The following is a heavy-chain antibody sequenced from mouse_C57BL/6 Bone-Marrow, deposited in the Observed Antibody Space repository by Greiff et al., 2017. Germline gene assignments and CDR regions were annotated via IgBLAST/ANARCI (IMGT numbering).Heavy chain of an antibody. J-gene: IGHJ2*01. Sequence: QVQLQQSGAELVQPGASLKISCKVSGYAFSTYWMNWVKQRPGKGLEWIGQIYPGDGDTNYNGQFKGKATLTADTSSSTAYMQLSSLTSDASALSFCAKDWGYFDYWGQGTTLTVSS. CDR2: IYPGDGDT. CDR1: GYAFSTYW. V-gene: IGHV1-80*01. D-gene: IGHD4-1*01. CDR3: AKDWGYFDY.